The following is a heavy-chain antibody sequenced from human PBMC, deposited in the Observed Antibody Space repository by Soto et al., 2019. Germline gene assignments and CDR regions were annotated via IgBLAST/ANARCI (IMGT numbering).Heavy chain of an antibody. CDR2: IDYSGST. J-gene: IGHJ5*02. D-gene: IGHD2-21*01. CDR3: ARRAVVAVTGSLDNWLDP. Sequence: SETLSLTCTVSGGSISSYYWSWIRQPPGKGLEWIGYIDYSGSTNYNPSLKSRVTISVDTSRNQFSLKVNSVTAADTAVYYCARRAVVAVTGSLDNWLDPWGQGILVTVS. CDR1: GGSISSYY. V-gene: IGHV4-59*01.